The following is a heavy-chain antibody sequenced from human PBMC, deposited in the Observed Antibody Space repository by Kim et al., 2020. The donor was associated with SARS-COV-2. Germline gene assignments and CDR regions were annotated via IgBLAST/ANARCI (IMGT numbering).Heavy chain of an antibody. CDR2: IRSTSTNT. Sequence: GGSLRLSCAASGFTFKTYAMHWVRQAPGKGLEWVSSIRSTSTNTFYADSVRGRFTISRDNGKNSLYLEMKSLRAEDTAVYYCVRPAVTGSRYDAFDIWG. V-gene: IGHV3-21*01. CDR3: VRPAVTGSRYDAFDI. J-gene: IGHJ3*02. CDR1: GFTFKTYA. D-gene: IGHD1-26*01.